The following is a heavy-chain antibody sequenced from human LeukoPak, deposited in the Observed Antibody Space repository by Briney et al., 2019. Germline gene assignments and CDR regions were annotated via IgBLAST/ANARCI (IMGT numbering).Heavy chain of an antibody. CDR3: AREYDIVATRFFDY. D-gene: IGHD5-12*01. CDR2: INHSGST. CDR1: GGSFSGYY. Sequence: SETLSLTCAVYGGSFSGYYWSWIRQPPGKGLEWIGEINHSGSTNYNPSLKSRVTISVDTSKNQFSLKLSSVTAADTAVYYCAREYDIVATRFFDYWGQGTLVTVSS. V-gene: IGHV4-34*01. J-gene: IGHJ4*02.